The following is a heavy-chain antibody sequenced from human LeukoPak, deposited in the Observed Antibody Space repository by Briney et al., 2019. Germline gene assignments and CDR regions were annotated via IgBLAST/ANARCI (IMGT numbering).Heavy chain of an antibody. J-gene: IGHJ4*02. CDR2: IYYSGST. CDR1: SGSITSGDYF. D-gene: IGHD3-9*01. V-gene: IGHV4-30-4*01. Sequence: SQTLSLTCTVSSGSITSGDYFWRSIRQPPGKGLGRIGYIYYSGSTYYNPSLKSRVTKSVETSTNQFALKLSSETAAGTALYYCARGGGYDILTGDCWGQGTLVTVSS. CDR3: ARGGGYDILTGDC.